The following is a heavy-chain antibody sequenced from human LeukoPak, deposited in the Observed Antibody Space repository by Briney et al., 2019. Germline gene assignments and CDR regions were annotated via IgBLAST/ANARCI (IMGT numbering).Heavy chain of an antibody. CDR1: GGSISSGSYY. CDR3: VRGIVVVAQLGYYFYYMDV. J-gene: IGHJ6*03. Sequence: SETLSLTCTVSGGSISSGSYYWSWIRQPAGKGLEWIGRIYTSGSTNYNPSLKSRVTISVDTSKNQFSLKLSSVTAADTAVYYCVRGIVVVAQLGYYFYYMDVWGKGTTVTISS. V-gene: IGHV4-61*02. D-gene: IGHD2-15*01. CDR2: IYTSGST.